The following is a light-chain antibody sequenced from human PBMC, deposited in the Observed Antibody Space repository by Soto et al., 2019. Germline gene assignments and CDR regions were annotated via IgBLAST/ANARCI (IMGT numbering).Light chain of an antibody. CDR3: CSYAGSSTYV. CDR1: SSNVGSYIL. J-gene: IGLJ2*01. CDR2: EAS. V-gene: IGLV2-23*01. Sequence: QSALTQPASVSGSPGQSITISCTGTSSNVGSYILVSWYQQHPGKAPKLMIYEASKRPSGVSNRFSGSKSGNTASLTISGLQAEDGADYYCCSYAGSSTYVFGGGTKVTVL.